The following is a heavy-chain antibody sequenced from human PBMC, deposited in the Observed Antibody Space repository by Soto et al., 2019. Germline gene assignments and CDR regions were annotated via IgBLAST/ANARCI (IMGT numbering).Heavy chain of an antibody. CDR2: INHSGST. J-gene: IGHJ3*02. V-gene: IGHV4-34*01. CDR1: GGSFSGYY. Sequence: SETLSLTCAVYGGSFSGYYWSWIRQPPGKGLEWIGEINHSGSTDYNPSLKSRVTISVDTSKNQFSLKLSSVTAADTAVYYCARTRITGTTVPDAFDSWGQGTMVTVSS. CDR3: ARTRITGTTVPDAFDS. D-gene: IGHD1-7*01.